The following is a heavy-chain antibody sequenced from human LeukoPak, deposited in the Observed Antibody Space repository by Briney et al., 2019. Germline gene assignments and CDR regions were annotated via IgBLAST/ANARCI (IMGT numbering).Heavy chain of an antibody. Sequence: GGSLRLSCAASGLRFSDYYVSWIRQAPGKGLQWVSYISSGGDIMHYADSVKGRFTSSRDNAKNSLYLQMNSLRAEDTAVYYCARDGGSGSCLDYWGQGTLVTVSS. V-gene: IGHV3-11*04. D-gene: IGHD1-26*01. CDR1: GLRFSDYY. CDR3: ARDGGSGSCLDY. J-gene: IGHJ4*02. CDR2: ISSGGDIM.